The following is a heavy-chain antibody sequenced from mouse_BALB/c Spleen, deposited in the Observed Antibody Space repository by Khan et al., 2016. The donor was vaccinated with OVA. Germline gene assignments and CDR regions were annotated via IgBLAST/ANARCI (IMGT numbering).Heavy chain of an antibody. CDR2: ISPGSGDT. Sequence: QVQLKQSGAELARPGASVKLSCKASGYTFTDYYINWVKQRTGQGLEWIGEISPGSGDTYYNETFKGKATLTADKSSTTAYMHLSSLTSEASAVYFCARRNYFGYTFAYWGQGTLVTVSA. D-gene: IGHD1-2*01. CDR3: ARRNYFGYTFAY. V-gene: IGHV1-77*01. J-gene: IGHJ3*01. CDR1: GYTFTDYY.